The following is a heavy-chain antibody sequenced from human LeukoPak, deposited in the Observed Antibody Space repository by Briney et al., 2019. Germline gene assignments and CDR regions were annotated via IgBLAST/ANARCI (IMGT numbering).Heavy chain of an antibody. CDR1: GYTFTGYY. V-gene: IGHV1-2*02. CDR2: INPNSGGT. CDR3: ARDRYYYGSGSYLDY. D-gene: IGHD3-10*01. J-gene: IGHJ4*02. Sequence: ASVKVSCKASGYTFTGYYMHWVRQAPGQGLEWMGWINPNSGGTNYAQKFQGRVTMTRDTSISTAYMELGRLRSDDTAVYYCARDRYYYGSGSYLDYWGQGTLVTVSS.